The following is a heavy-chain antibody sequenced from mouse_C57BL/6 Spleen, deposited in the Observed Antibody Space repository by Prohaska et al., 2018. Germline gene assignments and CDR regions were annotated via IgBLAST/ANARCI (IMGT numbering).Heavy chain of an antibody. Sequence: PGASVKISCKASGYAFSSSWMNWVKQRPGKGLEWIGRIYPGDGDTNYNGKFKGKDKRTADKSSSTAYMQLSSLRSEDSAVYFCARSRGYFDYWGQGTTLTVSS. CDR1: GYAFSSSW. CDR2: IYPGDGDT. V-gene: IGHV1-82*01. CDR3: ARSRGYFDY. J-gene: IGHJ2*01.